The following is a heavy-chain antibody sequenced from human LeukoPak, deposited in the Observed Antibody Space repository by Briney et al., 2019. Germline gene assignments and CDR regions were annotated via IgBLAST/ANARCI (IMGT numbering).Heavy chain of an antibody. V-gene: IGHV1-69*04. CDR2: ITPMFDIA. CDR3: ANARIDYYDSSTYYAHDPLHY. D-gene: IGHD3-22*01. CDR1: GGTFISYA. J-gene: IGHJ4*02. Sequence: GGSVKVSFKSSGGTFISYACSGVRQARGQGLEGMGSITPMFDIAHFAQKFWGRVTITVDKSRRALTVELSSLRSEDTAVYYCANARIDYYDSSTYYAHDPLHYWGQGALVSVSS.